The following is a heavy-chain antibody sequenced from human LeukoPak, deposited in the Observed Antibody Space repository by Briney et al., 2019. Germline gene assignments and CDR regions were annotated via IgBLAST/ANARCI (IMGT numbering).Heavy chain of an antibody. J-gene: IGHJ4*02. Sequence: ASVKVSCKASGGTFSSYAISWVRQAPGQGLEWMGGIIPISGTANYAQKFQGRVTITADESTSTAYMELSSLRSEDTAVYYCARAGIAAAGTLDYWGQGTLVTVSS. CDR2: IIPISGTA. V-gene: IGHV1-69*13. D-gene: IGHD6-13*01. CDR1: GGTFSSYA. CDR3: ARAGIAAAGTLDY.